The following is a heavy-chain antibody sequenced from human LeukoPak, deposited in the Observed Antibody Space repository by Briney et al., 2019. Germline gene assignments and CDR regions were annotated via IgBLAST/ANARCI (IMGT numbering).Heavy chain of an antibody. CDR3: ALDRSGWYYYLDS. CDR2: ISRSARTT. V-gene: IGHV3-48*03. D-gene: IGHD6-19*01. Sequence: GGSLRLSCAASEFTFSSFEMNWVRQAPGKGLEWISYISRSARTTYYADSVKGRFTISRDNAKNSLYLQMHSLRAEDTAVYYCALDRSGWYYYLDSWGQGTLVTVSS. J-gene: IGHJ4*02. CDR1: EFTFSSFE.